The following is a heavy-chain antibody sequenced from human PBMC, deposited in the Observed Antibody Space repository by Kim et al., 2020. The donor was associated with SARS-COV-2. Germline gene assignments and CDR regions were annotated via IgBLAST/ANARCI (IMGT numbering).Heavy chain of an antibody. CDR1: GYSFSNFW. CDR2: VYPGDYDA. J-gene: IGHJ6*02. V-gene: IGHV5-51*01. Sequence: GESLKISCKGSGYSFSNFWIVWVRQMPGKGLEVMGIVYPGDYDARYTPSFQGQVIISADKSISTAYLQWSSLKASDTATYYCTRLTWEAGMVFPKEHREGQQGQDVWGQGTTVTVSS. D-gene: IGHD1-26*01. CDR3: TRLTWEAGMVFPKEHREGQQGQDV.